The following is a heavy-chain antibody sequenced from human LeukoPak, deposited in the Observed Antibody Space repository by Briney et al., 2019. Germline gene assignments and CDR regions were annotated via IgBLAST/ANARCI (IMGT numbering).Heavy chain of an antibody. D-gene: IGHD2-21*02. J-gene: IGHJ5*02. CDR2: LIPILGIA. V-gene: IGHV1-69*04. CDR3: ARETVNWFDP. Sequence: GASVKVSCKASGGTFSSYTISWVRQAPGQGLEWMGRLIPILGIANYAQKFQGRVTITADKSTSTAYMELSSLRSEDTAVYYCARETVNWFDPWGQGTLVTVSS. CDR1: GGTFSSYT.